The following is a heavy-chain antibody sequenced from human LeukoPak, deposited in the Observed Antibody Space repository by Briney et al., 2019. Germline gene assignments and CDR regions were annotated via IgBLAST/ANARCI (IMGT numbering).Heavy chain of an antibody. CDR1: GGSISGVTYY. Sequence: PSQTLSLTCSVSGGSISGVTYYWNWIRQPAGKRLEWIGRVYTGVSTTYNPSLEGRVTISVDPSKNHFSLKLTSVTAADTAIYYCARTEVTMAGTFHWGPGTLVTVHS. J-gene: IGHJ4*02. V-gene: IGHV4-61*02. CDR2: VYTGVST. D-gene: IGHD6-19*01. CDR3: ARTEVTMAGTFH.